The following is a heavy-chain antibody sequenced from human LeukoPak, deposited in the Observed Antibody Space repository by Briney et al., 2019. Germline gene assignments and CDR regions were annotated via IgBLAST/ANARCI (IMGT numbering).Heavy chain of an antibody. Sequence: SETLSLTCVVYGGSFSGYYWSWIRQPPGKGLEWIGYIYCSGSTNYNPSLKSRVTISVDTSKNQFSLKLSSVTAADTAVYYCARGGTYDFWSGFHLDYWGQGTLVTVSS. CDR2: IYCSGST. V-gene: IGHV4-59*01. J-gene: IGHJ4*02. CDR3: ARGGTYDFWSGFHLDY. D-gene: IGHD3-3*01. CDR1: GGSFSGYY.